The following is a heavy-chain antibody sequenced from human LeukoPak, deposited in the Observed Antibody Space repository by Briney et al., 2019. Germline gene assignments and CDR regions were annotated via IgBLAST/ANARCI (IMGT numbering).Heavy chain of an antibody. CDR1: GGSISSGGYY. J-gene: IGHJ6*02. CDR2: IYYSGST. V-gene: IGHV4-31*03. Sequence: PSETLSLTCTVSGGSISSGGYYWSWIRQHPGKGLEWIGYIYYSGSTYYNPSLKSRVTISVDTSKNQFSLKLGSVTAADTAVYYCARDPIVVVPAVNYGMDVWGQGTTVTVSS. D-gene: IGHD2-2*01. CDR3: ARDPIVVVPAVNYGMDV.